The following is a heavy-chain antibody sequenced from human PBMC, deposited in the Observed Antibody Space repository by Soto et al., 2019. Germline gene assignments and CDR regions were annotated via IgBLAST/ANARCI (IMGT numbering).Heavy chain of an antibody. CDR2: IYYSGST. CDR3: ATLRRSIAARPGEYYFDY. Sequence: PSETLSLTCTVSGGSISSSSYYWGWIRHPPGKGLEWIGSIYYSGSTYYNPSLKSRVTISVDTSKNQFSLKLSSVTAADTAVYYCATLRRSIAARPGEYYFDYWGQATLVTVS. CDR1: GGSISSSSYY. D-gene: IGHD6-6*01. J-gene: IGHJ4*02. V-gene: IGHV4-39*01.